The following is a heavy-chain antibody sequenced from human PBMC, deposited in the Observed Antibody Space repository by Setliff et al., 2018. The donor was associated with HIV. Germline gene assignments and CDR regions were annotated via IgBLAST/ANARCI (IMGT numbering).Heavy chain of an antibody. J-gene: IGHJ4*02. V-gene: IGHV4-34*01. Sequence: SQTLSLPCSPYGTSFSDHYWSWVRQTPGKGLEWTGAMNQSGTTNYNPSLKIRVTMSIDTSAGQFSLKLTSVTAADTAVYYCVSGYYCVSGACYRADYWGQGTMVTVSS. CDR1: GTSFSDHY. CDR2: MNQSGTT. CDR3: VSGYYCVSGACYRADY. D-gene: IGHD2-21*02.